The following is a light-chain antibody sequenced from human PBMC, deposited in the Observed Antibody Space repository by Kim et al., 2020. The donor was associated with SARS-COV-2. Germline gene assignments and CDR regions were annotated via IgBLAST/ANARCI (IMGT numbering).Light chain of an antibody. CDR2: AAS. Sequence: DIQMTQSPSSLSASVGDRVTITCRASQSISSYLNWYQQKPGKAPKLLIYAASSLQSGVPSRFSGSGSGTDFTLTISSLQPEDFATYYCQHTYSTPLTFGGGTKVDI. J-gene: IGKJ4*01. V-gene: IGKV1-39*01. CDR3: QHTYSTPLT. CDR1: QSISSY.